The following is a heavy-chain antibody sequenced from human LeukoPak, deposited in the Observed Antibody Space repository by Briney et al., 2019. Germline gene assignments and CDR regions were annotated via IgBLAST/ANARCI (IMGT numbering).Heavy chain of an antibody. CDR1: GGSISSSSYY. D-gene: IGHD3-10*01. CDR3: ASEYGTITMVRGVSNY. V-gene: IGHV4-39*01. Sequence: PSETLSLTCTVSGGSISSSSYYWGWIRQPPGQGLEWIGGIYYSGSTYYNPALKSRVTISVDTSKNQFSLKLSSVTAADTAVYYCASEYGTITMVRGVSNYWGQGTLVTVSS. J-gene: IGHJ4*02. CDR2: IYYSGST.